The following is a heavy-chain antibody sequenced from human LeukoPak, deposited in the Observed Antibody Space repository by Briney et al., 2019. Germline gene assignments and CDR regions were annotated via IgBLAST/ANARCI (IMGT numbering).Heavy chain of an antibody. CDR1: GGYITTYD. CDR2: IYYGGNT. V-gene: IGHV4-59*07. Sequence: SDTLSLICTVAGGYITTYDGTWIRQTPGKGMEWMGYIYYGGNTNYNPSCNSRITISVHTSKSQIPLNPSSVTPANTAPYYRLRATFYFYTDVWGKGATGIASS. CDR3: LRATFYFYTDV. J-gene: IGHJ6*03.